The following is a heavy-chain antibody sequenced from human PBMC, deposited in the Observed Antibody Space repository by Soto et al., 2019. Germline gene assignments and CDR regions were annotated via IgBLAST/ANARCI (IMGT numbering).Heavy chain of an antibody. CDR3: ARDEPYGSGNDY. V-gene: IGHV3-33*01. D-gene: IGHD3-10*01. J-gene: IGHJ4*02. Sequence: GGSLRLSCAASGFTFSSYGMHWVRQAPGKGLEWVAVIWYDGSNKYYADSVKGRFTISRDNSKNTLYLQMNSLRAEDTAVYYCARDEPYGSGNDYWGQGTLVTVSS. CDR2: IWYDGSNK. CDR1: GFTFSSYG.